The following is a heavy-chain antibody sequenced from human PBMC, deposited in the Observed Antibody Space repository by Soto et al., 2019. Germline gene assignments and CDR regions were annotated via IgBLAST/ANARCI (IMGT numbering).Heavy chain of an antibody. CDR1: GFTVSSYD. CDR3: AKSQEIGTHFFDS. D-gene: IGHD6-13*01. V-gene: IGHV3-13*01. Sequence: GGSLRLSCAASGFTVSSYDMHWVRQATGKGLEWVSSIGTAGDTYYAVSVKGRFTISRDNAKNSLSLQMNSLRAGDMAVYFCAKSQEIGTHFFDSWGQGTQVTVSS. J-gene: IGHJ4*02. CDR2: IGTAGDT.